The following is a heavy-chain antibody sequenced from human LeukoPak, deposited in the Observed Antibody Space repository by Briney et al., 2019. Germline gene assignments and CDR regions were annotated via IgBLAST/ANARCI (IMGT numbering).Heavy chain of an antibody. Sequence: GESLKTSCKGSGYSFTNYWIAWVRQMPGRGLEWMGIIYPGDSDTRYSPSFQGQVTISGDRSISTAYLQWSSLKASDTAMYYCARGRYCTSISCSHFDYWGQGTLVTVSS. V-gene: IGHV5-51*01. D-gene: IGHD2-2*01. CDR1: GYSFTNYW. CDR3: ARGRYCTSISCSHFDY. CDR2: IYPGDSDT. J-gene: IGHJ4*02.